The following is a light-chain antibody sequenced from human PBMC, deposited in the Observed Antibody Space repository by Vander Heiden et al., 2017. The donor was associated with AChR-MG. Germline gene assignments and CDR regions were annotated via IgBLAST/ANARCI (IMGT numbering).Light chain of an antibody. Sequence: SALTHPASVSGSPGQSITLACTGANSDLGSSVSWYQQHTDKATKLMIFDFTERPSGISNRFSGSISGNTASLTISGLQTEDEADYYCCSYTSASTYVFGTGTKVTVL. CDR1: NSDLGSS. J-gene: IGLJ1*01. CDR2: DFT. V-gene: IGLV2-14*03. CDR3: CSYTSASTYV.